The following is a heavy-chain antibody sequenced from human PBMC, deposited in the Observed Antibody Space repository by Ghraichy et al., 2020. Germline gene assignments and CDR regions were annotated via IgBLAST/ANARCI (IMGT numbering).Heavy chain of an antibody. Sequence: ESLNISCAISGDSISSNNWWSWVRQPPGKGLEWIGEMYHSGTANYNPSLKSRVTISVDKSKNQFSLNLNSVTAADTAVYYCVRNGWYSLDYWGQGTLVTVSS. CDR1: GDSISSNNW. CDR2: MYHSGTA. V-gene: IGHV4-4*02. D-gene: IGHD6-19*01. J-gene: IGHJ4*02. CDR3: VRNGWYSLDY.